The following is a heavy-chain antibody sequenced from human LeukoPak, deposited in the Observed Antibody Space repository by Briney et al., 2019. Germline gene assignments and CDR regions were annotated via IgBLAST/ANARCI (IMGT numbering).Heavy chain of an antibody. CDR1: GFTFSRDA. J-gene: IGHJ4*02. V-gene: IGHV3-30*02. CDR2: IPYDGISK. CDR3: AKDWGETYTIDY. D-gene: IGHD3-16*01. Sequence: PGGSLRLSCVASGFTFSRDAMHWVRQAPGKGLEWVSFIPYDGISKYYVDSVKGRFTISRDNSKNTVYLQMNSLRVEDTAVYYCAKDWGETYTIDYWGQGTLVSVSS.